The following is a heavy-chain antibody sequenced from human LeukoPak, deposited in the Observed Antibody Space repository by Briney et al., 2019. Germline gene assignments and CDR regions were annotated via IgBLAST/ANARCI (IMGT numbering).Heavy chain of an antibody. Sequence: GGSLRLSCAPSGFTFYDDVISCVREAPGTGLEWVSGISGNGGSTGYADSVKGRFTISRDNAKNSLYLQMNSLRAEDTALYYCARHHIDCSGGSCYSGGRYYFDYWGQGTLVTVSS. CDR3: ARHHIDCSGGSCYSGGRYYFDY. D-gene: IGHD2-15*01. J-gene: IGHJ4*02. CDR2: ISGNGGST. V-gene: IGHV3-20*04. CDR1: GFTFYDDV.